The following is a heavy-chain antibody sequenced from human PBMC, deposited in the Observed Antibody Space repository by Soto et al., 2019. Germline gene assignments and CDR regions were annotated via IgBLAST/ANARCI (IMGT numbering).Heavy chain of an antibody. CDR1: GGTFSSSG. V-gene: IGHV1-69*11. CDR2: IVPSLDTT. D-gene: IGHD3-16*02. CDR3: ARWPQPRYTADPYAVDV. J-gene: IGHJ6*02. Sequence: QVHLVKSGTEVKKPGSSVKVSCKASGGTFSSSGFSWVRQAPGQGLEWMGMIVPSLDTTNYAQKFQARVTITADEVTSTAYMELRSLRSEDTAVYYCARWPQPRYTADPYAVDVSGQGTRVIVSS.